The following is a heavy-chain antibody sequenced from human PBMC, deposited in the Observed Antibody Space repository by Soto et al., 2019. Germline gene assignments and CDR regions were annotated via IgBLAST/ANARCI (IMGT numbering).Heavy chain of an antibody. J-gene: IGHJ3*02. CDR2: VYSLGST. CDR3: SGGHGRKLAVDAFDI. D-gene: IGHD3-16*01. CDR1: GGSLGTGGYY. Sequence: QVQLQESGRGLVKPSQTLSLTCSVPGGSLGTGGYYWSGIRQHPGKGLEWSGYVYSLGSTYYNPALQNRGTITTDTSKNPFSLKLSSLTAADPAGYYWSGGHGRKLAVDAFDIWGQGTMVTVSS. V-gene: IGHV4-31*03.